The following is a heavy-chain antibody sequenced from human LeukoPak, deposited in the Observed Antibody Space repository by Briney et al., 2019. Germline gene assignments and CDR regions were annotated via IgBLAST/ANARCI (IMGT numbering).Heavy chain of an antibody. CDR2: ISGSGGST. CDR3: ALLHDYGDSYYFDY. V-gene: IGHV3-23*01. Sequence: GGSLRLSCAASGFTFSSYAMSWVRQAPGKGLEWVSAISGSGGSTYYADSVKGRFTISRDNSKNTLYPQMNSLRAEDTAVYYCALLHDYGDSYYFDYWGQGTLVTVSS. D-gene: IGHD4-17*01. CDR1: GFTFSSYA. J-gene: IGHJ4*02.